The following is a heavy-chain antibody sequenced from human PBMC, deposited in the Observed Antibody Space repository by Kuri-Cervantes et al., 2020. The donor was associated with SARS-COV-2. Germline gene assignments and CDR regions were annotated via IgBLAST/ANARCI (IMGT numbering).Heavy chain of an antibody. CDR3: ARGVGAAVAGTLITIYYYYGMDV. D-gene: IGHD6-19*01. CDR2: INHSGST. V-gene: IGHV4-34*01. J-gene: IGHJ6*02. Sequence: GSLRLSCAASGLILSDHYMEWVRQAPGKGLEWIGEINHSGSTNYNPSLKGRVTISVDTSKNQFSLKLSSVTAADTAVYYCARGVGAAVAGTLITIYYYYGMDVWGQGTTVTVSS. CDR1: GLILSDHY.